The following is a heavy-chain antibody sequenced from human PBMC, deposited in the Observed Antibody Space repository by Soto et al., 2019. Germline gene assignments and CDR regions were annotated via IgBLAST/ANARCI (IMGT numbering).Heavy chain of an antibody. CDR2: IHYSGSV. D-gene: IGHD2-15*01. Sequence: SETLSLTCTVSGDSVSSGGNYWSWIRQPPGEGLEWIAYIHYSGSVNYNPSLKSRVTISVDTSKNQVSLRLNSVTAADTAFYYCARGGRGGGYCSGGSCYSGWYYYGMDVWGQGTTVTVSS. CDR3: ARGGRGGGYCSGGSCYSGWYYYGMDV. CDR1: GDSVSSGGNY. J-gene: IGHJ6*02. V-gene: IGHV4-61*08.